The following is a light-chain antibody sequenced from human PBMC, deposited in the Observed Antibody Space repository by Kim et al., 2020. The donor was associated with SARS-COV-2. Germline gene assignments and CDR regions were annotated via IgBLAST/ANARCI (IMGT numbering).Light chain of an antibody. Sequence: SSELTQDPAVPVALGQTVRITCQGDSLRSYYASWYQQKPGQAPVLVIYGKNNRPSGIPDRFSGSSSGNTASLTITGAQAEDEADYYCNSRDSSGNLNWVFGGGTQLTVL. CDR1: SLRSYY. J-gene: IGLJ3*02. CDR3: NSRDSSGNLNWV. CDR2: GKN. V-gene: IGLV3-19*01.